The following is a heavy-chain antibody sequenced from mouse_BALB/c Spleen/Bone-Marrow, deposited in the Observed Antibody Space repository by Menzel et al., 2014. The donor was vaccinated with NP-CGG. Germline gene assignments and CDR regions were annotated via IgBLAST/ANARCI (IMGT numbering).Heavy chain of an antibody. CDR2: IHPNSGNT. J-gene: IGHJ2*01. CDR3: ARPHRYAYSFDY. CDR1: GYTFTSSW. Sequence: QVQLQQSGSVLVRPGASVKLSCKASGYTFTSSWMHLAKQRPGQGLEWIGEIHPNSGNTNYNEKFKGKATLTVDTSSSPAYVDLSSLTSEDSAVYSCARPHRYAYSFDYWGQGTTLTVSS. V-gene: IGHV1S130*01. D-gene: IGHD2-14*01.